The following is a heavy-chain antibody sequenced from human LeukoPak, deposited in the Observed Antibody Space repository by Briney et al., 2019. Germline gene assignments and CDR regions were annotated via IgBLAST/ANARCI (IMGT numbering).Heavy chain of an antibody. CDR3: ARYPRGLVDAFDI. J-gene: IGHJ3*02. D-gene: IGHD2-8*02. CDR1: GGSISSYY. Sequence: SETLSLTCTVSGGSISSYYWSWIRQPPGKGLEWIGYIYYSGSTNYNPSLKSRVTISVDTSKNQFSLKLSSVTAADTAVYYCARYPRGLVDAFDIWGQGTMVTVSS. V-gene: IGHV4-59*01. CDR2: IYYSGST.